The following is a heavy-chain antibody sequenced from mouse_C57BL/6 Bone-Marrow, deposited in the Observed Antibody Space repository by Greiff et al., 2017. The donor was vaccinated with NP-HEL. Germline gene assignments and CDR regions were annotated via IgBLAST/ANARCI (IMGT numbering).Heavy chain of an antibody. V-gene: IGHV1-64*01. CDR1: GYTFTSYW. Sequence: QVQLKQPGAELVKPGASVKLSCKASGYTFTSYWMHWVKQRPGQGLEWIGMIHPNSGSTNYNEKFKSKATLTVDKSSSTAYMQLSSLTSEDSAVYYCARKITGTGGYGFAYWGQGTLVTVSA. D-gene: IGHD3-2*02. CDR3: ARKITGTGGYGFAY. CDR2: IHPNSGST. J-gene: IGHJ3*01.